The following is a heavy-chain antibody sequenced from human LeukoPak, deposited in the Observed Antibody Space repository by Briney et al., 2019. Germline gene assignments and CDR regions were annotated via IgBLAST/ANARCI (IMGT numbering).Heavy chain of an antibody. CDR3: AREGYYDFWSGASDSYYYGMDV. Sequence: SVKVSCKASGGTFSSYAISWVRQAPGQGLEWMGGIIPIFGTANYAQKFQGRVTITADESTSTAYMELSSLRSEDTAVYYCAREGYYDFWSGASDSYYYGMDVWGQGTTVTVSS. J-gene: IGHJ6*02. V-gene: IGHV1-69*01. CDR2: IIPIFGTA. D-gene: IGHD3-3*01. CDR1: GGTFSSYA.